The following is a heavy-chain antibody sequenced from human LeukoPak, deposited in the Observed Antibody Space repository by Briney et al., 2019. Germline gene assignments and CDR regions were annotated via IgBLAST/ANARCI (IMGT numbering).Heavy chain of an antibody. CDR2: IYYSGST. Sequence: ASETLSLTCTVSGGSISSYYWSWIRQPPGKGLEWIGYIYYSGSTNYNPSLKSRVTISVDTSKNQFSLKLSSVTAADTAVYYCARDLNNWNPNWFDPWGQGTLVTVSS. V-gene: IGHV4-59*12. J-gene: IGHJ5*02. CDR3: ARDLNNWNPNWFDP. D-gene: IGHD1-20*01. CDR1: GGSISSYY.